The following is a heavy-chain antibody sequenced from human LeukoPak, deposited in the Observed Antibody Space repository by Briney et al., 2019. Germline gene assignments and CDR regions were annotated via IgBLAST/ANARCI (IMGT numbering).Heavy chain of an antibody. D-gene: IGHD3-22*01. CDR1: GYTFTNYY. V-gene: IGHV7-4-1*02. Sequence: ASVKVSCKASGYTFTNYYMHWVRQAPGQGLEWMGWINTNTGNPTYAQGFTGRFVFSLDTSVSTAYLQISSLKAEDTAVYYCARDYYDSSGDMHDAFDIWGQGTMVTVSS. CDR2: INTNTGNP. J-gene: IGHJ3*02. CDR3: ARDYYDSSGDMHDAFDI.